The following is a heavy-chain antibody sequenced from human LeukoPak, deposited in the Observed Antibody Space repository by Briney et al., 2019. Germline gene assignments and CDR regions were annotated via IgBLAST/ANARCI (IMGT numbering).Heavy chain of an antibody. Sequence: GGSLRLSCAASGFTFSSYSMNWVRQAPGKGLEWVSAISGSGGSTYYADSVKGRFTISRDNSKNTLYLQMNSLRAEDTAVYYCAKDSPKYSGSYFEFDPWGQGTLVTVSS. J-gene: IGHJ5*02. CDR3: AKDSPKYSGSYFEFDP. CDR1: GFTFSSYS. V-gene: IGHV3-23*01. CDR2: ISGSGGST. D-gene: IGHD1-26*01.